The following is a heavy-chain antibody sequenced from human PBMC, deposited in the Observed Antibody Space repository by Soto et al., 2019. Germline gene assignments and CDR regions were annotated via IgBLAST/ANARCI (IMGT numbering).Heavy chain of an antibody. CDR2: INHSGST. J-gene: IGHJ5*02. CDR1: GGSFSGYY. Sequence: QVQLQQWGAGLLKPSETLSLTCAVYGGSFSGYYWSWIRQPPGKGLEWIGEINHSGSTNYNPSLKSRVTISVDTSKNQFARKLSSVTAADTAVYYCAGGIAVAGRGNWFDPWGRGTLVTVSS. D-gene: IGHD6-19*01. CDR3: AGGIAVAGRGNWFDP. V-gene: IGHV4-34*01.